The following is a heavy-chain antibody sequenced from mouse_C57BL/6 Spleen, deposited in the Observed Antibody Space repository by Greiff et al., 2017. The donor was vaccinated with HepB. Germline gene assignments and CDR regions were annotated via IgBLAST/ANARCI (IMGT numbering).Heavy chain of an antibody. CDR2: IDPSDSYT. D-gene: IGHD1-1*01. J-gene: IGHJ2*01. Sequence: VQLQQPGAELVKPGASVKLSCKASGYTFTSYWMQWVKQRPGQGLEWIGEIDPSDSYTNYNQKFKGKATLTVDTSSSTAYMQLSSLTSEDSAVYYCARWGNYYGSSLHFDYWGQGTTLTVSS. V-gene: IGHV1-50*01. CDR1: GYTFTSYW. CDR3: ARWGNYYGSSLHFDY.